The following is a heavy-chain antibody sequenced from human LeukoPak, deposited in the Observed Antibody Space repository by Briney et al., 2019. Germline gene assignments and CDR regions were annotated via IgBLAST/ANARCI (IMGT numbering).Heavy chain of an antibody. CDR1: GYTFTSYG. V-gene: IGHV1-18*01. CDR2: ISAYNGNT. CDR3: ATTYDSSGYYVD. D-gene: IGHD3-22*01. Sequence: ASVEVSCKASGYTFTSYGISWVRQAPGQGLEWMGWISAYNGNTNYAQKLQGRVTMTTDTSTSTAYMELRSLRSDDTAVYYCATTYDSSGYYVDWGQGTLVTVSS. J-gene: IGHJ4*02.